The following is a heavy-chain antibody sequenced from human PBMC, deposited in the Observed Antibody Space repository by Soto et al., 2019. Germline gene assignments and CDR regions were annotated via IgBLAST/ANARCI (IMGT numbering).Heavy chain of an antibody. CDR2: IYFDGITT. CDR3: ARGGAMGVDY. D-gene: IGHD1-26*01. CDR1: GFTFNTHW. J-gene: IGHJ4*02. Sequence: GGSLRLSCTASGFTFNTHWMHWVRQAPGKGLVWVSRIYFDGITTNYADPVKGRLTVSRDNAKNTVYLHVNTLRDEDTAVYYCARGGAMGVDYWGQGTLVTVSS. V-gene: IGHV3-74*01.